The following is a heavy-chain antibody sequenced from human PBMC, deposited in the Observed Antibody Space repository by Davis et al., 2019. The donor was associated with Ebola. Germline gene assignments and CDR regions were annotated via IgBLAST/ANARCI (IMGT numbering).Heavy chain of an antibody. J-gene: IGHJ3*02. V-gene: IGHV3-11*04. CDR2: ISNTGKTI. D-gene: IGHD3-22*01. CDR1: GFTFSDYF. CDR3: ARDAWLDSGYYTGAFDI. Sequence: GESLKISCAASGFTFSDYFLIWIRQSPQKGLEWLSYISNTGKTIYYADSVKGRFTISRDNAKNSLYLQMNSLRDEDTAVYYCARDAWLDSGYYTGAFDIWGQGTMVTVSS.